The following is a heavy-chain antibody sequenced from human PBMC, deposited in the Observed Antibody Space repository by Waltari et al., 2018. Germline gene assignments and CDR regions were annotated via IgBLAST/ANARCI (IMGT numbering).Heavy chain of an antibody. CDR1: GFTFSSYW. D-gene: IGHD2-2*01. Sequence: EVQVVESGGGLVQPGGSLRLSCAASGFTFSSYWMSWVRQAPGKGLEWLANIKQDGSQTYYVDSVKGRFTISRDNAKNSLFLQMNSLRADDTAVYYCARLGYCSSANCFYGMDVSGQGTTVTVSS. CDR2: IKQDGSQT. CDR3: ARLGYCSSANCFYGMDV. V-gene: IGHV3-7*01. J-gene: IGHJ6*02.